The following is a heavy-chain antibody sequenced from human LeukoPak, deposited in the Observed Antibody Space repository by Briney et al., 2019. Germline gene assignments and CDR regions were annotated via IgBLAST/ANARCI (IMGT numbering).Heavy chain of an antibody. D-gene: IGHD4-23*01. V-gene: IGHV3-7*01. CDR2: IQQDGTER. CDR1: GFTFSNYW. J-gene: IGHJ4*02. Sequence: GGSLRLSCAASGFTFSNYWMSWVRQAPGKGLEWVANIQQDGTERYYVDSVKGRFTISRDNAKNSLYLQMNSLRAEDTAVYYCARDPTAVANLPQYYLDYWGQGILVTVSS. CDR3: ARDPTAVANLPQYYLDY.